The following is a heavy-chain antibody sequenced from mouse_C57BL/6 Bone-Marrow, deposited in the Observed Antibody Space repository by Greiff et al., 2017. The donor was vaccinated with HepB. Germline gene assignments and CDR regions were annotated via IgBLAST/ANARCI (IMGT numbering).Heavy chain of an antibody. Sequence: QVQLQQPGAELVKPGASVKLSCKASGYTFTSYWMHWVKQRPGQGLEWIGMIHPNSGSTNYNEKFKSKATLTVDKSSSTAYMQLSSLTSEDSAVYYCARENLGTVYYFGCWGQSTTLTVSS. CDR2: IHPNSGST. CDR1: GYTFTSYW. CDR3: ARENLGTVYYFGC. D-gene: IGHD1-1*01. V-gene: IGHV1-64*01. J-gene: IGHJ2*01.